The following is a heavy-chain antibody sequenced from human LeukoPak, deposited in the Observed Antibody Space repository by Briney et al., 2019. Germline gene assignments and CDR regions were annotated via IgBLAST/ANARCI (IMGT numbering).Heavy chain of an antibody. D-gene: IGHD6-13*01. CDR3: ARGRPIAGYYYYYGMDV. CDR2: IWYDGSNK. Sequence: GRSLRLSCAASGFTFSSYGMHWVRQAPGKGLEWVAVIWYDGSNKYYADSVKGRFTISRDNSKNTLYLQMNSLRAEDTAVYYCARGRPIAGYYYYYGMDVWGQGTTVTVSS. J-gene: IGHJ6*02. V-gene: IGHV3-33*01. CDR1: GFTFSSYG.